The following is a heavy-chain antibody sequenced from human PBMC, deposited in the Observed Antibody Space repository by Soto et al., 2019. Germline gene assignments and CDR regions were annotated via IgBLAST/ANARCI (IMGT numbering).Heavy chain of an antibody. CDR2: IYHSGST. D-gene: IGHD3-10*01. J-gene: IGHJ4*02. Sequence: SETLSLTCAVSGGSISSSNWWSWVRQPPGKGLEWIGYIYHSGSTYYNPSLKSRVSLTVDPSRNQFSLNVNSVTAADTAVYYCARTTTGGSGTSDYWGQGTQVTVSS. CDR1: GGSISSSNW. CDR3: ARTTTGGSGTSDY. V-gene: IGHV4-4*02.